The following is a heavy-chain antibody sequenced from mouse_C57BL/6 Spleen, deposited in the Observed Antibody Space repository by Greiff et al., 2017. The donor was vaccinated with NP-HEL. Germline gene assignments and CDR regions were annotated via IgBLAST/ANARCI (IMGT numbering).Heavy chain of an antibody. V-gene: IGHV1-82*01. Sequence: QVQLQQSGPELVKPGASVKISCKASGYAFSSSWMIWVKQRPGKGLEWLGRIYPGDGDTNYNGKFKGKATLTADKSSSTAYMQLSSLTSEDSAVYFCARKGVLYYAMDYWGQGTSVTVSS. CDR1: GYAFSSSW. J-gene: IGHJ4*01. CDR2: IYPGDGDT. CDR3: ARKGVLYYAMDY.